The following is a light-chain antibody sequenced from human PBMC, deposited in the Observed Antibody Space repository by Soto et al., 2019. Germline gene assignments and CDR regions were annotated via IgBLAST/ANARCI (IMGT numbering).Light chain of an antibody. Sequence: EIVLTQSPGTLSLSPGERATLSCRASQTFINTFLAWYQHKPGQAPRLLIYGSSTRATGIPDGFSGSASGTDFTLTSSRLEPEDFAAYYCHLYGRSPPLPFPGGTRVEFK. CDR1: QTFINTF. CDR2: GSS. CDR3: HLYGRSPPLP. J-gene: IGKJ4*01. V-gene: IGKV3-20*01.